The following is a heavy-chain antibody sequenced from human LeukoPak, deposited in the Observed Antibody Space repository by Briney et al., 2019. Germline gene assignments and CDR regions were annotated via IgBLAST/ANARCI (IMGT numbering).Heavy chain of an antibody. Sequence: SETLSLTCTVSGGSISSSSYYWGWIRQPPGKGLEWIGSIYYSGSTYYNPSLKSRVTISVDTSKNQFSLKLSSVTAADTAVYYCAREWGRPGITGTTGVDYWGQGTLVTVSS. CDR3: AREWGRPGITGTTGVDY. V-gene: IGHV4-39*07. CDR1: GGSISSSSYY. CDR2: IYYSGST. D-gene: IGHD1-20*01. J-gene: IGHJ4*02.